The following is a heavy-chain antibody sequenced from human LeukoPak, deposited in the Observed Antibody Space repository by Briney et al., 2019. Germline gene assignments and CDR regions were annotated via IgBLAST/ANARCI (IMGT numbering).Heavy chain of an antibody. CDR2: IYYSGNT. J-gene: IGHJ4*02. V-gene: IGHV4-61*01. CDR1: GGSVSIGSYY. Sequence: SETLSLTCTVSGGSVSIGSYYWSWIRQPPGKGLAWIGYIYYSGNTNYNPSLKSRVTISVDTSKNQFSLKLTSVTAADTAVYYCAREGLATMIRGVIPYWGQGTLVTVSS. CDR3: AREGLATMIRGVIPY. D-gene: IGHD3-10*01.